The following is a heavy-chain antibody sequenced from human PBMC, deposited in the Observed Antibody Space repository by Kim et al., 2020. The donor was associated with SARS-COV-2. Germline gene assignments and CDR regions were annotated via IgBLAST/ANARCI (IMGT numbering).Heavy chain of an antibody. V-gene: IGHV3-33*05. CDR1: GFSFSSNG. D-gene: IGHD4-17*01. CDR3: ARDLIDNDYPEGYFYGMDV. Sequence: GGSLRLSCAASGFSFSSNGMHWVRQGPGKGLEWVAVISYVGSNKYYADSVKGRFTISRDNSKNTLYLQMNSLRAEDTAVYYCARDLIDNDYPEGYFYGMDVWGQGTTVTVSS. CDR2: ISYVGSNK. J-gene: IGHJ6*02.